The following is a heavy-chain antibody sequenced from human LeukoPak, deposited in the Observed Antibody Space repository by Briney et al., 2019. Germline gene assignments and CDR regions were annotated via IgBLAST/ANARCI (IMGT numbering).Heavy chain of an antibody. D-gene: IGHD3-16*02. Sequence: SETLSLTCTVSGGSIGSYYWSWIRQPPGKGLEWIGYIYYSGSTNYNPSLKSRVTISVDTSKNQFSLKLSSVTAADTAVYYCATTEITFGGVIADDAFDIWGQGTMVTVSS. V-gene: IGHV4-59*01. CDR3: ATTEITFGGVIADDAFDI. CDR2: IYYSGST. CDR1: GGSIGSYY. J-gene: IGHJ3*02.